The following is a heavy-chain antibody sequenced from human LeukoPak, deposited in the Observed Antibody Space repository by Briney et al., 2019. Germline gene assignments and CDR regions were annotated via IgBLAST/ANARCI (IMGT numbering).Heavy chain of an antibody. Sequence: GGSLRLSCAASGFTFDDYGMSWVRQAPGKGLEWVSGINWNGGSTGYADSVKGRFTISRDNAKNSLYLQMNSLRAEDTALYYCARAHQWELGVYFDYWGQGTLVTVSS. J-gene: IGHJ4*02. CDR2: INWNGGST. V-gene: IGHV3-20*04. CDR3: ARAHQWELGVYFDY. CDR1: GFTFDDYG. D-gene: IGHD1-26*01.